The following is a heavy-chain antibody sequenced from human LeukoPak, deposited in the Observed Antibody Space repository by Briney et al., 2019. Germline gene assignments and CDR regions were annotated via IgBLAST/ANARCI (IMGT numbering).Heavy chain of an antibody. CDR1: GFTFRNYA. Sequence: GGSLRLSCAASGFTFRNYAMNWVRQAPGKGLEWVSFISSSSTYIYYADSVKGRFTISRDNSKNTLYLQMNSLRAEDTAVYYCAREYGSGWYAGYYFDYWGQGTLVTVSS. CDR2: ISSSSTYI. CDR3: AREYGSGWYAGYYFDY. V-gene: IGHV3-21*01. D-gene: IGHD6-19*01. J-gene: IGHJ4*02.